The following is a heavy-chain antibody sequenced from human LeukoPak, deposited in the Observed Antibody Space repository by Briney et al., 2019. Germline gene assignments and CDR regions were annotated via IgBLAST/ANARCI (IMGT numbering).Heavy chain of an antibody. CDR2: ISYVGSNK. D-gene: IGHD6-6*01. J-gene: IGHJ1*01. CDR1: GFTFSSYA. CDR3: ARGDYSSSSPAPPEYFQH. Sequence: GGSLRLSCAASGFTFSSYAMHWVRQAPGKGLEWVAVISYVGSNKYYADSVKGRFTISRDNSKNTLYLQMNSLRAEDTAVYYCARGDYSSSSPAPPEYFQHWGQGTLVTVSS. V-gene: IGHV3-30-3*01.